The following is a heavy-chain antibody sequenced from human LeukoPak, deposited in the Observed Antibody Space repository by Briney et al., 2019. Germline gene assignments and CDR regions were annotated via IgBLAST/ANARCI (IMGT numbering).Heavy chain of an antibody. CDR1: GFTFSDYS. D-gene: IGHD3-9*01. V-gene: IGHV3-21*01. CDR2: ISSSTTYI. CDR3: ARDMLEYDIWTGSYRDYYFDY. Sequence: GGSLRLSCAASGFTFSDYSFNWVRQAPGKGLEWVSYISSSTTYIYYADSVKGRFTISRDNAKNSLFLQMNSLRAEDTAVYYCARDMLEYDIWTGSYRDYYFDYWGQGALVTVSS. J-gene: IGHJ4*02.